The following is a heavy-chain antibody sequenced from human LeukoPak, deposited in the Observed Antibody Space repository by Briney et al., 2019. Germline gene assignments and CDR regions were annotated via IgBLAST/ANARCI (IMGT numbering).Heavy chain of an antibody. V-gene: IGHV3-74*01. J-gene: IGHJ6*02. Sequence: GGSLRLSCAASGFTFSSCWMHWVRQAPGKGLVWVSRINSDGSSTSYADSVKGRFTISRDNAKNTLYLQMNSLRAEDTAVYYCARGPPPSNYDFWSGYFYYYYGMDVWGQGTTVTVSS. CDR2: INSDGSST. D-gene: IGHD3-3*01. CDR3: ARGPPPSNYDFWSGYFYYYYGMDV. CDR1: GFTFSSCW.